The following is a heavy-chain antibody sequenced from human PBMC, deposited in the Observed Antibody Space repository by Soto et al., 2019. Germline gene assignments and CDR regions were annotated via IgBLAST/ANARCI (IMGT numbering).Heavy chain of an antibody. D-gene: IGHD2-21*01. CDR3: ARESAGLLDY. J-gene: IGHJ4*02. V-gene: IGHV1-18*01. CDR2: ISTYNGNT. Sequence: QVQLVQSGAEVKKPGASVKVSCKASGYTFTSYGISWVRQAPGQGPECMGGISTYNGNTNYAQKFLGRVTMTTDTSTSTAYMELRSLRSDDTAVYYCARESAGLLDYWGQGTLVTVSS. CDR1: GYTFTSYG.